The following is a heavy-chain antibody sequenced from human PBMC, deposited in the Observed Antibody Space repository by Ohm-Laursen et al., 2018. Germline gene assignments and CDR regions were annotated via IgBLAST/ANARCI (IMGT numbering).Heavy chain of an antibody. CDR1: GFTFSDYG. CDR2: IWYDGTNK. Sequence: SLRLSCSASGFTFSDYGMHWVRQAPGKGLEWVAVIWYDGTNKYYADSVKGRFTISRDNSKNSLYLQMNSLRAEGTAVYYCARGHFDWLLSPEYYFDYWGQGTLVTVSS. D-gene: IGHD3-9*01. V-gene: IGHV3-33*01. CDR3: ARGHFDWLLSPEYYFDY. J-gene: IGHJ4*02.